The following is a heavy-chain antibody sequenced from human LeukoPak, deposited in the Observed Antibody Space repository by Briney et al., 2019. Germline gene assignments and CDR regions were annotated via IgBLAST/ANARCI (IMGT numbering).Heavy chain of an antibody. J-gene: IGHJ4*02. D-gene: IGHD1-7*01. CDR1: GFPFTLYN. Sequence: PGGSLRLSCEVSGFPFTLYNMNWVRQAPGKGLEWLSYISSSTNTIYYADSVKGRFTISRDNAKNSLYLQMNGLGAEDTAVYYCAKTITGTLDSWGQGTLVTVSS. CDR2: ISSSTNTI. CDR3: AKTITGTLDS. V-gene: IGHV3-48*04.